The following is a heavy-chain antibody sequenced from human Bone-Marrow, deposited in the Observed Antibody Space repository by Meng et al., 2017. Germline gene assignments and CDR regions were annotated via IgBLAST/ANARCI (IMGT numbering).Heavy chain of an antibody. D-gene: IGHD3-3*01. J-gene: IGHJ5*02. CDR1: GASISSSHW. CDR2: IYHDGST. Sequence: QVHLQEAGPGLVKPSGTLSLTCAVSGASISSSHWWGWVRQPPGKGLEWIGEIYHDGSTNSTPSLKSRVTISVDKSKNQFSLKLSSVTAADTAVYYCARAAYDIWSGYAPWGQGSLVTVSS. V-gene: IGHV4-4*02. CDR3: ARAAYDIWSGYAP.